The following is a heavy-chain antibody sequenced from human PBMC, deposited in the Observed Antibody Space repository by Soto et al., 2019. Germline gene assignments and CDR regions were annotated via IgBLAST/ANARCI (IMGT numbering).Heavy chain of an antibody. CDR3: ATARSLYFDSSGYYYGFDS. CDR1: GFTFSRQS. V-gene: IGHV3-21*01. Sequence: PGGSLRLSCAASGFTFSRQSKSWFRQAPGKGLEWVSSISSGSSYINYADSVKGRFTISRDNAKNSLYLQMNSLRAEDTAVYSCATARSLYFDSSGYYYGFDSWGQGTLVTVSS. D-gene: IGHD3-22*01. CDR2: ISSGSSYI. J-gene: IGHJ4*02.